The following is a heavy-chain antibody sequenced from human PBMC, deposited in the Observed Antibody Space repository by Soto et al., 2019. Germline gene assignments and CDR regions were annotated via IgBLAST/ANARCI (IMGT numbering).Heavy chain of an antibody. Sequence: HPGGSLRLSCAASGVTFSSYAMSWVRQAPGKGLEWVAAISGSGGSAYYADSVKGRFTISRDNSKNALYLQLNSLRVEDTAVYYCAKGNDFWSGWGSGGGYYYMDVWGKGTTVTVSS. CDR2: ISGSGGSA. D-gene: IGHD3-3*01. CDR3: AKGNDFWSGWGSGGGYYYMDV. J-gene: IGHJ6*03. CDR1: GVTFSSYA. V-gene: IGHV3-23*01.